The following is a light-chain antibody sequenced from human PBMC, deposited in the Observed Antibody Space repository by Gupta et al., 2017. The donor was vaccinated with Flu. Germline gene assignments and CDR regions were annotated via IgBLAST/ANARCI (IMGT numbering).Light chain of an antibody. J-gene: IGKJ1*01. CDR3: QQDNNWPWT. CDR2: GSS. CDR1: QSVNSK. V-gene: IGKV3-15*01. Sequence: PAPLSLSPGERATLSCRASQSVNSKLAWYQQKPGQAPRLLIYGSSTRASGIPARFSGSGSGTEFTLTINSLQSEDFALYYCQQDNNWPWTFGQGTKVEIK.